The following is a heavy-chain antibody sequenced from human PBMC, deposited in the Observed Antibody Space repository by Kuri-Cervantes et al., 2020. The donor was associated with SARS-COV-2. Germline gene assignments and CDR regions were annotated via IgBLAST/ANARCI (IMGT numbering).Heavy chain of an antibody. D-gene: IGHD2-2*01. CDR3: ARDTSPLGYCSSTNCYYDALDI. J-gene: IGHJ3*02. CDR1: GFTFRTYW. V-gene: IGHV3-7*05. Sequence: GESLKISCAASGFTFRTYWMTWVRQAPGKGLEWVANIDQNGNKNYYVDSVRGRFTISRDNAKNSLYLQINSLRVEYTSVYYCARDTSPLGYCSSTNCYYDALDIWGQGTTVTVSS. CDR2: IDQNGNKN.